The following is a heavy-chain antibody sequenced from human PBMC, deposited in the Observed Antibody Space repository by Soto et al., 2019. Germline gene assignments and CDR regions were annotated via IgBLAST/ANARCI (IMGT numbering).Heavy chain of an antibody. J-gene: IGHJ4*02. CDR2: IYSGGST. V-gene: IGHV3-53*04. Sequence: EVQLVESGGGLVQPGGSLRLSCAASGFTVSSNYMSWVRQAPGKGLEWVSVIYSGGSTYYADSVKGRFTISRHNSKNTLYLQMNSLRAEATAVYYCARVRYSSSWYHNFDYWGQGTLVTVSS. CDR3: ARVRYSSSWYHNFDY. D-gene: IGHD6-13*01. CDR1: GFTVSSNY.